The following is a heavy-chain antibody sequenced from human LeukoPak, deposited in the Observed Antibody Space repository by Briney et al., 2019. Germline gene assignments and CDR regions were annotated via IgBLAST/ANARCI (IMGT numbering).Heavy chain of an antibody. V-gene: IGHV4-4*07. J-gene: IGHJ4*02. CDR2: IYSSGDT. D-gene: IGHD3-22*01. CDR1: GGSISSYY. Sequence: SETLSLTCTVSGGSISSYYWSWIRQPAGKGLEWIGRIYSSGDTYYNPSLNSRVTMSVDTSKNLFSLKLSSVTAADTAVYYCARDTYYYDSSGYYLLDYWGQGTLVTLSS. CDR3: ARDTYYYDSSGYYLLDY.